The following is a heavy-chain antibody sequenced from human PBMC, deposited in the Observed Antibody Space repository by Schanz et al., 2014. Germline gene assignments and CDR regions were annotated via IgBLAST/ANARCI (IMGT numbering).Heavy chain of an antibody. CDR1: GFTVSSNH. V-gene: IGHV3-30-3*01. CDR2: ISYDGSNK. CDR3: ARDRGYCSGGSCLTFDY. D-gene: IGHD2-15*01. Sequence: GQLAESGGGLVQPGGSLRLSCAVSGFTVSSNHMSWVRQAPGKGLEWVAVISYDGSNKYYADSVKGRFTISRDNSKNTLYLQMNTLRAEDTAVYYCARDRGYCSGGSCLTFDYWGQGTLVTGSS. J-gene: IGHJ4*02.